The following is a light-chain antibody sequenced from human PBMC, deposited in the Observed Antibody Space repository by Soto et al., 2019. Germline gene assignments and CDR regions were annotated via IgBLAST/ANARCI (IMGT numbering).Light chain of an antibody. CDR3: QQYGSSPLA. V-gene: IGKV3-20*01. CDR1: QSVSSSF. Sequence: EIVLAQSPGTLSLSPGESATLSCRASQSVSSSFLAWYQQKAGQAPRLLIYGASRRATGIPDRFSGSGSGTDFTLTISRLEPEDFAVYYCQQYGSSPLAFGQGTKVEI. CDR2: GAS. J-gene: IGKJ1*01.